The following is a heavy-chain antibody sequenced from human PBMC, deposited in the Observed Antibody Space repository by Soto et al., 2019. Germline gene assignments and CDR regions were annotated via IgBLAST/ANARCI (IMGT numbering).Heavy chain of an antibody. CDR1: GFSSDDYA. V-gene: IGHV3-9*02. CDR3: LKDVMPGGADC. D-gene: IGHD3-16*01. J-gene: IGHJ4*02. Sequence: EVKLVESGGGLVQPGRSLSLSCVASGFSSDDYAMHWVRQAPGKGLEWVAGIYWNSNRIDYGDSVKVRFTISRDNAEKSLYLQMNSLRPEDTAMYFCLKDVMPGGADCWGQGTLVTVSS. CDR2: IYWNSNRI.